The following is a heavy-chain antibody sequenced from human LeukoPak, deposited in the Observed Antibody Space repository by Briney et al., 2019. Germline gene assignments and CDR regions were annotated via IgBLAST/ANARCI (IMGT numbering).Heavy chain of an antibody. CDR2: IYYSGST. D-gene: IGHD2-2*02. CDR1: GFTFSSYSMN. Sequence: GSLRLSCAASGFTFSSYSMNWVRQPPGKGLEWIGSIYYSGSTYYNPSLKSRVTISVDTSKNQFSLRLSSVTAADTAVYYCARHPPVPAAISWFDPWGQGTLVTVSS. V-gene: IGHV4-39*01. J-gene: IGHJ5*02. CDR3: ARHPPVPAAISWFDP.